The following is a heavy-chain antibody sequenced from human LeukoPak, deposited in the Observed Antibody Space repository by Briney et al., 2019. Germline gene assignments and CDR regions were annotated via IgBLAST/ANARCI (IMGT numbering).Heavy chain of an antibody. V-gene: IGHV4-4*07. D-gene: IGHD3-22*01. CDR1: GGSISSYY. J-gene: IGHJ4*02. CDR3: ARLHDSSGYYRDLIDY. CDR2: IYTSGST. Sequence: SETLSLTCTVSGGSISSYYWSWIRQPAGKGLEWIGRIYTSGSTNYNPSLKSRVTMSVDTSRNQFSLKLSSVTAADTAVYYCARLHDSSGYYRDLIDYWGQGTLVTVSS.